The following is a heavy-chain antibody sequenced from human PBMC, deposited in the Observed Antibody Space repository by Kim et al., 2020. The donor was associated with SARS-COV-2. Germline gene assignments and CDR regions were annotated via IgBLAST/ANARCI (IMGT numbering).Heavy chain of an antibody. Sequence: GGSLRLSCAASGFTFSSYSMNWVRQAPGKGLEWVSYISSSSSTIYYADSVKGRFTISRDNAKNSLYLQMNSLRDEDTAVYYCARDRPVGPDNEYYDYVWGSYLVYTRWWFDPWGQGTLVTVSS. CDR2: ISSSSSTI. J-gene: IGHJ5*02. V-gene: IGHV3-48*02. D-gene: IGHD3-16*02. CDR1: GFTFSSYS. CDR3: ARDRPVGPDNEYYDYVWGSYLVYTRWWFDP.